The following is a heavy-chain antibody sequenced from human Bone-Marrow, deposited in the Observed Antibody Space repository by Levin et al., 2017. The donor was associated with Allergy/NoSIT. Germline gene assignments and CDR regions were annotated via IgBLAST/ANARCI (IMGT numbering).Heavy chain of an antibody. J-gene: IGHJ4*02. V-gene: IGHV3-30*18. D-gene: IGHD6-6*01. CDR2: ISYHGNIK. CDR3: AKDKRDGSSDPFDS. CDR1: GFTFSSYG. Sequence: QPGESLKISCAASGFTFSSYGMHWVRQAPGKGLEWVAVISYHGNIKYYGDSVKGRFTISRDNSKNTLYLQMNSLRADDTAVYFCAKDKRDGSSDPFDSWGQGTLVTVSS.